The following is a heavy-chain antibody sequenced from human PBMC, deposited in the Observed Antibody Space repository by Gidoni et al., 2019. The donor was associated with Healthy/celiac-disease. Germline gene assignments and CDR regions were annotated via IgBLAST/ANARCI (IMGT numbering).Heavy chain of an antibody. CDR1: GRSISSYY. D-gene: IGHD6-13*01. CDR2: IYTSGST. CDR3: ARDRWRIAAPDYYYMDV. V-gene: IGHV4-4*07. J-gene: IGHJ6*03. Sequence: QVQLQESGPGLVKPSETLSLTCTVSGRSISSYYWSWIRQPAGQGLEWIGRIYTSGSTNYNPSLKSRVTMSVDTSKNQFSLKLSSVTAADTAVYYCARDRWRIAAPDYYYMDVWGKGTTVTVSS.